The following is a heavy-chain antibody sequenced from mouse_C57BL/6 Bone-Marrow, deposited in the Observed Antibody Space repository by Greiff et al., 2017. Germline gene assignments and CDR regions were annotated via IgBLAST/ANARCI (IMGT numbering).Heavy chain of an antibody. CDR3: ARGGGYDYDFDY. D-gene: IGHD2-4*01. CDR2: IYPGSGST. V-gene: IGHV1-55*01. CDR1: GYTFTSYW. Sequence: QVQLKQPGAELVKPGASVKMSCKASGYTFTSYWITWVKQRPGQGLEWIGDIYPGSGSTNYNEKFKSKATLTVDTSSSTAYMQLSSLTSEDSAVYYCARGGGYDYDFDYWGQGTTLTVSS. J-gene: IGHJ2*01.